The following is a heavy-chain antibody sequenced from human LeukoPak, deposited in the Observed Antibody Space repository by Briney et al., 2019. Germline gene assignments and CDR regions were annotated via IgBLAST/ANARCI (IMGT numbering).Heavy chain of an antibody. CDR1: GGSISRYY. J-gene: IGHJ4*02. D-gene: IGHD6-13*01. CDR3: ARGISGNWYLLDS. CDR2: IYDSGST. V-gene: IGHV4-59*01. Sequence: PSETLSLTCAVSGGSISRYYWNWIRQPRGKGLEWIGHIYDSGSTNYNPSLKSRVTISVDTSKNQFSLKLSSVTAADTAVYYCARGISGNWYLLDSWGPGTLVTVSS.